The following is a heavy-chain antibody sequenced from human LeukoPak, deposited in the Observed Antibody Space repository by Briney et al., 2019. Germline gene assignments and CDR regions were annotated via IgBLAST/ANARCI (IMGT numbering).Heavy chain of an antibody. CDR3: ARSPHILTGENFDY. Sequence: ASVTVSCKTSGYTFTTYDIHWVRQATGQGLEWLGRINPDSGDTSYGQTFQGRVTMTRDISTGTAYMALSSLTHEDTAVYYCARSPHILTGENFDYWGQGTLVTVSS. V-gene: IGHV1-8*01. CDR1: GYTFTTYD. CDR2: INPDSGDT. D-gene: IGHD3-9*01. J-gene: IGHJ4*02.